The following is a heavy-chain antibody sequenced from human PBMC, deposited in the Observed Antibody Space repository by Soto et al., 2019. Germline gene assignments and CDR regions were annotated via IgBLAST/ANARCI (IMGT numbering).Heavy chain of an antibody. D-gene: IGHD6-19*01. CDR2: INHSGST. CDR3: ARLASGWQYYYFDF. J-gene: IGHJ2*01. V-gene: IGHV4-34*01. CDR1: GASFSPYF. Sequence: QVQLQQWGAGLLKPSETLSLTCAVYGASFSPYFWSWIRQPPGKGLEWIGEINHSGSTNYNPSLTRRATLSVDTSKNQVSLKLTSVTAADTAVYYCARLASGWQYYYFDFWGRGTPVTVSS.